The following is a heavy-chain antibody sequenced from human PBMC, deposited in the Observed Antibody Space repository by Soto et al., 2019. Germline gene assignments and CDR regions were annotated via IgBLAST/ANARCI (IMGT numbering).Heavy chain of an antibody. D-gene: IGHD6-19*01. CDR3: AWHSGWYGVASF. Sequence: ASVKVAWKASGGTFSIYAISWVRQAPGQGLEWMGGIIPIFGTANYAQKFQGRVTITADESTSTAYMELSSLRSEDTAVYYCAWHSGWYGVASFWGQGTLVTVSS. CDR1: GGTFSIYA. J-gene: IGHJ4*02. CDR2: IIPIFGTA. V-gene: IGHV1-69*13.